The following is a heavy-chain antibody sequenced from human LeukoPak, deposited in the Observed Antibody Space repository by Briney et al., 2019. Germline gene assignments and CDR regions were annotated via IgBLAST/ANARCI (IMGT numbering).Heavy chain of an antibody. D-gene: IGHD3-22*01. Sequence: PGGSLRLSCAASGFTFSDYYMSWIRQAPGKGLEWVSYISSSSSYTNYADSVKGRFTISRDNAKNSLYLQMNSLRAEDTALYYCAKDSSYYYDSNDAFDIWGQGTMVTVSS. J-gene: IGHJ3*02. CDR2: ISSSSSYT. V-gene: IGHV3-11*05. CDR1: GFTFSDYY. CDR3: AKDSSYYYDSNDAFDI.